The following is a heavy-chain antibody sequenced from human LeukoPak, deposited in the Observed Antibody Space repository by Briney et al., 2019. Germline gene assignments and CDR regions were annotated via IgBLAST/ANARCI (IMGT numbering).Heavy chain of an antibody. CDR1: RFTFSSYW. D-gene: IGHD3-9*01. J-gene: IGHJ4*02. CDR3: ARASEAGYDY. CDR2: ISGDGSST. V-gene: IGHV3-74*01. Sequence: GGSLRLSCAASRFTFSSYWMHWVRQAPGKGLVWVSRISGDGSSTTYADSVKGRFTISRDNAKNTLYLQINSLRADDTAVYYCARASEAGYDYWGQGTLVTVSS.